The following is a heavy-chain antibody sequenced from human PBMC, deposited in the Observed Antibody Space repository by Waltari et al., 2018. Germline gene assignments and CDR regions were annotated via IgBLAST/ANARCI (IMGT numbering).Heavy chain of an antibody. CDR3: AGDMGQQLVGGWFDP. Sequence: QVQLVQSGAEVKKPGSSVKVSCKASGGTFSSYTLSWVRQAPGQGLEWMGRIIPILGIANYAEKFQDRVTFTADKSTSTAYMKLSSLRSEDTAVYYCAGDMGQQLVGGWFDPWGQGTLVTVSS. CDR2: IIPILGIA. D-gene: IGHD6-13*01. CDR1: GGTFSSYT. J-gene: IGHJ5*02. V-gene: IGHV1-69*08.